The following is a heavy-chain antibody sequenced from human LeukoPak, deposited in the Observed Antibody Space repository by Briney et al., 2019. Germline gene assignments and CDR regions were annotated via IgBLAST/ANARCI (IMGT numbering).Heavy chain of an antibody. CDR3: ARKHRWNGLYFDY. Sequence: SSETLSLTCAVSGYSISSSNWWGWVRQPPGKGLEWIGYIHYSGSTYYNPSLMSRVTVSVDTSKNQFSLKLSSVTAADTAVYYCARKHRWNGLYFDYWGQGTLVTVSS. V-gene: IGHV4-28*01. J-gene: IGHJ4*02. CDR2: IHYSGST. CDR1: GYSISSSNW. D-gene: IGHD1-1*01.